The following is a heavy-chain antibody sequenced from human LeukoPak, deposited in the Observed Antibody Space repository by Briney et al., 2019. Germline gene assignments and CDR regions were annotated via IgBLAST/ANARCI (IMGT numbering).Heavy chain of an antibody. CDR1: GGSISSSSYY. CDR2: TYYRDPT. D-gene: IGHD4-17*01. CDR3: ARRLTTVTKGYFDY. V-gene: IGHV4-39*02. Sequence: SETLSLTCTVSGGSISSSSYYWGWIRQPPGKGLGWVESTYYRDPTYSNPSLKSRDTISVDTSKNHFSLKLSSVTAPDTALYYCARRLTTVTKGYFDYWGQGTLVTVSS. J-gene: IGHJ4*02.